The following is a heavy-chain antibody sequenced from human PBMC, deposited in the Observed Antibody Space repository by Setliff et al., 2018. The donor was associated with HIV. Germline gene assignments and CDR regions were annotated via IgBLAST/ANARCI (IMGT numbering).Heavy chain of an antibody. CDR3: ARDYYDSSGNCWSSASLPPAGWFDP. CDR2: IIPAFGTA. V-gene: IGHV1-69*13. Sequence: SVKVSCKASGYTFTSYGMNWVRQAPGRGLDWMGGIIPAFGTANYAQKFQDRVTITADESTSTAYMELSSLRSEDTAVYYCARDYYDSSGNCWSSASLPPAGWFDPWGQGTLVTVSS. CDR1: GYTFTSYG. D-gene: IGHD3-22*01. J-gene: IGHJ5*02.